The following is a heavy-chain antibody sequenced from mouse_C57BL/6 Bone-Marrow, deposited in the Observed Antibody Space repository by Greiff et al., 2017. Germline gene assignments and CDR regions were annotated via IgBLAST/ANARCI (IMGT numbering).Heavy chain of an antibody. CDR2: ISSGGSYT. V-gene: IGHV5-6*02. Sequence: EVKLVESGGDLVKPGGSLKLSCAASGFTFSSYGMSWVRQTPDKRLEWVATISSGGSYTYYPDSVKGRFTISRDNAKNTLYLQMSSLKSEDTAMYYFASYGNYGYWGQGTTLTVSS. CDR1: GFTFSSYG. D-gene: IGHD2-1*01. J-gene: IGHJ2*01. CDR3: ASYGNYGY.